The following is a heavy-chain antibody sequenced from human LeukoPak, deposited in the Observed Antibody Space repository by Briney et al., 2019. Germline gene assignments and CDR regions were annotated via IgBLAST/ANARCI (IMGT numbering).Heavy chain of an antibody. Sequence: PGGSLRLSCSASGFTLNSFAMHWVRQAPGRGLEYVSGMTGNGDNSYYADSVKGRFTISRDNSKNTLYLQMSSLRTEDTAVYYCVKDRTLVVIPAAMDVWGKGTTVTVSS. CDR3: VKDRTLVVIPAAMDV. J-gene: IGHJ6*04. CDR2: MTGNGDNS. CDR1: GFTLNSFA. D-gene: IGHD2-2*01. V-gene: IGHV3-64D*06.